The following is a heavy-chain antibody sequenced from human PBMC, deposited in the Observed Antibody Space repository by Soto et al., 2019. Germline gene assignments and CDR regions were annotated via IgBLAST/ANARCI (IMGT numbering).Heavy chain of an antibody. CDR3: AKDLRNIVATIGY. V-gene: IGHV3-23*01. CDR1: GFTFSSYA. J-gene: IGHJ4*02. Sequence: PGGSLRLSCAASGFTFSSYAMSWVRQAPGKGLEWVSAISGSGGSTYYADSVKGRFTISRDYSKNTLYLQMNSLRAEDTAVYYCAKDLRNIVATIGYWGQGTLVTVSS. CDR2: ISGSGGST. D-gene: IGHD5-12*01.